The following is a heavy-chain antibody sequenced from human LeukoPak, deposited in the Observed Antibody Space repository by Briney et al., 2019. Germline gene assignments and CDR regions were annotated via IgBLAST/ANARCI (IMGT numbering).Heavy chain of an antibody. Sequence: PVGSLRLSCAASGFTVSSNYMSWVRQAPGKGLEWVSVIYSGGSTYYADSVKGRFTISRDNSKNTLYLQMNSLRAEDTAVYYCARDEPGSYGPFWGQGTLVTVSS. CDR2: IYSGGST. CDR3: ARDEPGSYGPF. D-gene: IGHD5-18*01. J-gene: IGHJ4*02. V-gene: IGHV3-66*02. CDR1: GFTVSSNY.